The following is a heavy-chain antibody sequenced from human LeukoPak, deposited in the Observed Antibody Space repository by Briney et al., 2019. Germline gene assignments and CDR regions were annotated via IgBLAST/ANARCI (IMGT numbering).Heavy chain of an antibody. CDR2: IYWDDDK. CDR3: AHRPLYSYGSLDFDY. Sequence: SGPTLMHPTRTLTLTFTFSGFSRSTGGGGGGWIRRPPGKALEWLTLIYWDDDKRYSPSLTSRLTITKDTSKNQVVLTMTNMDPVDTATYYCAHRPLYSYGSLDFDYWGQGTLVTVSS. D-gene: IGHD5-18*01. CDR1: GFSRSTGGGG. J-gene: IGHJ4*02. V-gene: IGHV2-5*02.